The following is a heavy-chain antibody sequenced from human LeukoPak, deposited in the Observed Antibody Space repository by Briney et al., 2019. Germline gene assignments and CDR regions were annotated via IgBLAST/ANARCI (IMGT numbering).Heavy chain of an antibody. J-gene: IGHJ3*01. CDR1: GYSFTSYC. CDR3: GMSGDRVPLQDDVFDV. CDR2: IYPGDSGP. V-gene: IGHV5-51*01. Sequence: GESLKISCKVSGYSFTSYCIGWVRQMPGKGVEWMGIIYPGDSGPTYSPSFQGQVTISFDKSINTAYLQWSSLQASDTAMYYCGMSGDRVPLQDDVFDVWGQGTMVTVST. D-gene: IGHD1-26*01.